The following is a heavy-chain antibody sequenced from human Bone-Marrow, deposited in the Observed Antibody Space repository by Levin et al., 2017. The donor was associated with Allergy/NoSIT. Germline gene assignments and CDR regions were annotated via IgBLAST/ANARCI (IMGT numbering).Heavy chain of an antibody. CDR2: ISSSSSYI. CDR1: GFTFSSYS. V-gene: IGHV3-21*01. CDR3: ARLLDIVVVPAAIGTLFDY. D-gene: IGHD2-2*02. Sequence: GESLKISCAASGFTFSSYSMNWVRQAPGKGLEWVSSISSSSSYIYYADSVKGRFTISRDNAKNSLYLQMNSLRAEDTAVYYCARLLDIVVVPAAIGTLFDYWGQGTLVTVSS. J-gene: IGHJ4*02.